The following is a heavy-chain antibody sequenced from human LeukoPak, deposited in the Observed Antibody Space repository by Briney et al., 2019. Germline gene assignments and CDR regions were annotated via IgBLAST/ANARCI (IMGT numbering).Heavy chain of an antibody. CDR3: ARGAPTSGYYSDY. D-gene: IGHD3-3*01. CDR1: GFTFSSYA. Sequence: GGSLRLSCAASGFTFSSYAMHWVRQAPGKGLGWVAVISYDGSNKYYADSVKGRFTISRDNSKNTLYLQMNSLRAEDTAVYYCARGAPTSGYYSDYWGQGTLVTVSS. CDR2: ISYDGSNK. V-gene: IGHV3-30*04. J-gene: IGHJ4*02.